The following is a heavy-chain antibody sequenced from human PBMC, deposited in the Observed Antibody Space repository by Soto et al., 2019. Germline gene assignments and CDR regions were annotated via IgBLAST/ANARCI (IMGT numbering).Heavy chain of an antibody. CDR3: ASLYSSSVSLDY. V-gene: IGHV3-74*01. J-gene: IGHJ4*02. CDR1: GFTFGSNW. D-gene: IGHD2-2*01. Sequence: EVQLVESGGGLVQPGGSLRLSCAASGFTFGSNWMHWVRQAPGKGLVWVSHISSDGSTTNYAGSVKGRFTISRDNAKNTLFLQMNSLRAEDTAVYYCASLYSSSVSLDYCGQGTLVTVSS. CDR2: ISSDGSTT.